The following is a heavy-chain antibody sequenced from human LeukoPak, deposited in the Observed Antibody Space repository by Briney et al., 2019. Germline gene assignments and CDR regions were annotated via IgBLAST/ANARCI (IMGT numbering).Heavy chain of an antibody. Sequence: GGSLRLTCAASGFTFSTYAITWVRQAPGKGLEWVSLISGSGGTTYYADSVKGRFTISRDNAKNSLYLQMNSLRAEDTAVYYCASRDGSYGYWGQGTLVTVSS. CDR3: ASRDGSYGY. J-gene: IGHJ4*02. CDR2: ISGSGGTT. CDR1: GFTFSTYA. D-gene: IGHD1-26*01. V-gene: IGHV3-23*01.